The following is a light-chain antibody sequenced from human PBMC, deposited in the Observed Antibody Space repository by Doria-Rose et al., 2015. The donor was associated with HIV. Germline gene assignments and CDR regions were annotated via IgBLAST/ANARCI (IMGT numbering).Light chain of an antibody. Sequence: TQSPGTLSLSPGERATLSCRASQSFSSTCLAWYQQKPGQAPSLLIYDGSTRATGIPDRFSASGSGTDFTLTINRLEHEDFAPYYCLQYGTSWTFGQGTKVEI. CDR1: QSFSSTC. J-gene: IGKJ1*01. CDR2: DGS. CDR3: LQYGTSWT. V-gene: IGKV3-20*01.